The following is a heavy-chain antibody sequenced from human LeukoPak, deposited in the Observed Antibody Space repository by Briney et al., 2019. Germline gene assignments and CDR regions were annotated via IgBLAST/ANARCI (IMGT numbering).Heavy chain of an antibody. J-gene: IGHJ6*02. CDR1: GYTFTDHY. D-gene: IGHD2-2*01. V-gene: IGHV1-2*02. Sequence: ASVKVSCKASGYTFTDHYMHWVRQAPGQGLEWLGWIKPDSGGTNYAQKLQGRVTMTTDTSTSTAYMELRSLRSDDTAVYYCARERGYQRYGMDVWGQGTTVTVSS. CDR2: IKPDSGGT. CDR3: ARERGYQRYGMDV.